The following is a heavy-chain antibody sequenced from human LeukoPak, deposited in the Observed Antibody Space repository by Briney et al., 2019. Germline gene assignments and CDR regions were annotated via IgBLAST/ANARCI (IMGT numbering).Heavy chain of an antibody. V-gene: IGHV1-3*01. CDR3: ARLVVQGFSYFDS. J-gene: IGHJ4*02. CDR2: INAGNGNT. CDR1: GYTFTSYA. D-gene: IGHD2-15*01. Sequence: ASVKVSCKASGYTFTSYAMHWVRQAPGQRLEWMGWINAGNGNTKYSQKFQGRVTITRDTSASTAYMELSSLRSEDTAVYYCARLVVQGFSYFDSWGQGTLVTVSS.